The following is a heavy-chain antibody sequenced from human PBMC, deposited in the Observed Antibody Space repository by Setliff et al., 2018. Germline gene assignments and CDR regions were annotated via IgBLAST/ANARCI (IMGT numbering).Heavy chain of an antibody. Sequence: SETLSLTCTVSGGSISSYYWGWIRQSPGKGLEWIGYIYYSGSTNYNPSLKSRVTISVDTSKNQFSLKLSSVTAADTAVYYCARGNRWFGALTLNYWGQGKLVTVSS. D-gene: IGHD3-10*01. CDR3: ARGNRWFGALTLNY. CDR2: IYYSGST. V-gene: IGHV4-59*01. CDR1: GGSISSYY. J-gene: IGHJ4*02.